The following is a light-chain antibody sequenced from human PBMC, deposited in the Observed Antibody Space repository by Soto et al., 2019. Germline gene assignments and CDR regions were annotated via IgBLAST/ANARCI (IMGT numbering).Light chain of an antibody. J-gene: IGKJ5*01. CDR3: QQYHSDPIT. CDR2: WAS. V-gene: IGKV4-1*01. Sequence: DIVMTQSPDSLAVSLGERATINCKSSQSVLYSSNNKNYLAWFQHKPGQPPKLVIYWASVRASGVPDRFSGSGSGTDFTLTISSLQAEDVAVYYCQQYHSDPITFGQGTRLENK. CDR1: QSVLYSSNNKNY.